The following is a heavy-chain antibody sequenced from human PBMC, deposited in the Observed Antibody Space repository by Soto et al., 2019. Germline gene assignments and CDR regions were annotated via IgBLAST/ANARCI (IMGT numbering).Heavy chain of an antibody. CDR1: GGSFSAYS. D-gene: IGHD2-8*01. CDR2: INHSGST. V-gene: IGHV4-34*01. Sequence: SETLSLTCAVYGGSFSAYSWSWIRQPLGKGLEWIGEINHSGSTNYNPSLKSRVTISVDTSKNQFSLKLSSVTAAYTAVYYCARGPGDIVLVPSSWLDPWGQGTLVTVSA. J-gene: IGHJ5*02. CDR3: ARGPGDIVLVPSSWLDP.